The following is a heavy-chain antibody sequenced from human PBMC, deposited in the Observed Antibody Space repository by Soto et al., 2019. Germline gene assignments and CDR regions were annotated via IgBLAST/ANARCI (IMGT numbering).Heavy chain of an antibody. CDR2: INPNSGGT. D-gene: IGHD1-20*01. CDR1: GYTFTGYY. CDR3: ARVDRDNWNHVGDY. J-gene: IGHJ4*02. V-gene: IGHV1-2*02. Sequence: ASVKVSCKASGYTFTGYYMHWVRRAPGQGLEWMGWINPNSGGTNYAQKFQGRVTMTRDTSISTAYMELSRLRSDDTAVYYCARVDRDNWNHVGDYWGQGTLVTVSS.